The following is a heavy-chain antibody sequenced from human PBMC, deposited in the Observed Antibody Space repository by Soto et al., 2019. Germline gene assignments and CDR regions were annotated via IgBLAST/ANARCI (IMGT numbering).Heavy chain of an antibody. D-gene: IGHD6-13*01. J-gene: IGHJ6*02. CDR1: GVASNMYW. V-gene: IGHV3-7*03. CDR2: IKPDGSEQ. CDR3: AREEALEVAATILRYSALDV. Sequence: GGSLRLACVASGVASNMYWMTWVRQAPGKGLEWVANIKPDGSEQYYLDSVKGRFTISRDNAKNSVYLQMNSLRIEDTAVYYCAREEALEVAATILRYSALDVWGQGTTVTVSS.